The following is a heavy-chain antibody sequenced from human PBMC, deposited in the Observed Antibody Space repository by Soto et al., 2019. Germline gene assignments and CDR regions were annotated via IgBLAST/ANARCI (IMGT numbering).Heavy chain of an antibody. CDR3: AHTRIAVAGTRYFDY. D-gene: IGHD6-19*01. Sequence: QITLKESGPTLVKPTQPLTLTCTFSGFSLSTSGVGVGWIRQPPGKALEWLALIYWDDDKRYSPSLKSRLTITKDTSKNQVVLTMTNMDPVDTATYYCAHTRIAVAGTRYFDYWGQGTLVTVSS. V-gene: IGHV2-5*02. CDR1: GFSLSTSGVG. CDR2: IYWDDDK. J-gene: IGHJ4*02.